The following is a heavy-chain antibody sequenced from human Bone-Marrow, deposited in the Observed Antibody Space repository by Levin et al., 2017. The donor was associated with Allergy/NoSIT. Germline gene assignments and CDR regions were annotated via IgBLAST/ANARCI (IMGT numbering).Heavy chain of an antibody. D-gene: IGHD5-12*01. CDR3: ATSTKIQGGYNGYYGLDV. Sequence: SVKVSCKASGGTFSSHAFNWVRQGPGQGLEWMGGIIPLFGTPNYAQKFQNRVTIIADESTKTAYMEVRSLRSEDTAVYYCATSTKIQGGYNGYYGLDVWGQGTTVIVSS. CDR1: GGTFSSHA. CDR2: IIPLFGTP. J-gene: IGHJ6*02. V-gene: IGHV1-69*13.